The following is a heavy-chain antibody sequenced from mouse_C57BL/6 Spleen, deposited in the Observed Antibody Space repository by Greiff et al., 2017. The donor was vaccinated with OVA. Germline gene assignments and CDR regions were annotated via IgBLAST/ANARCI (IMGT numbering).Heavy chain of an antibody. CDR2: IRSGSSTI. V-gene: IGHV5-17*01. CDR1: GFTFSDYG. Sequence: EVKLQESGGGLVKPGGSLKLSCAASGFTFSDYGMHWVRQAPEKGLEWVAYIRSGSSTIYYADTVKGRFTISRDNAKNTLFLQMTSLRSEDTAMYYCEGESAMDYWGQGTSVTVSS. CDR3: EGESAMDY. J-gene: IGHJ4*01.